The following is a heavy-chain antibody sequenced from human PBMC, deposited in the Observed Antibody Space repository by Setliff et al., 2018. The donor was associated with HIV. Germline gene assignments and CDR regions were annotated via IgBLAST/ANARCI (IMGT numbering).Heavy chain of an antibody. V-gene: IGHV3-23*05. J-gene: IGHJ4*02. D-gene: IGHD2-8*02. CDR3: VKDAYSTGKPGIS. Sequence: QPGGSLRLSCAASGFTFSNAWMSWVRQAPGKGLEWVSAVSNTGRRTFYADSVKGRFTISKDNFENVVYLQMNSLRVDDTAVYYCVKDAYSTGKPGISWGQGTQVTVSS. CDR1: GFTFSNAW. CDR2: VSNTGRRT.